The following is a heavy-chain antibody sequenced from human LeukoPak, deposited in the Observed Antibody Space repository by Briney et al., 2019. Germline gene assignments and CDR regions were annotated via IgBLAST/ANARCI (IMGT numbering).Heavy chain of an antibody. CDR3: ARGRPLRANFWVY. CDR2: IKQDGSER. V-gene: IGHV3-7*01. CDR1: GFTFSSYW. D-gene: IGHD1-7*01. J-gene: IGHJ4*02. Sequence: GGSLRLSCATSGFTFSSYWMSWVRQAPGKGLEWVANIKQDGSERNYVDSVKGRFTIFRDNAKNSLFLQMNSLRAEDTAVYYCARGRPLRANFWVYWGQGTLVTVSS.